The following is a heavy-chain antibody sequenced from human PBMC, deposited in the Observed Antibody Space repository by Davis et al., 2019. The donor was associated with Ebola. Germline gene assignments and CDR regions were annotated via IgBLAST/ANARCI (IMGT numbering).Heavy chain of an antibody. CDR3: ARGGIAVAGPDY. CDR2: IYYSGST. Sequence: SETLSLTCTVSGGSISSYYWSWIRQPPGKGLEWIGYIYYSGSTNYNPSLKSRATISVDTSKNQFSLKLSSVTAADTAVYYCARGGIAVAGPDYWGQGTLVTVSS. V-gene: IGHV4-59*01. J-gene: IGHJ4*02. D-gene: IGHD6-19*01. CDR1: GGSISSYY.